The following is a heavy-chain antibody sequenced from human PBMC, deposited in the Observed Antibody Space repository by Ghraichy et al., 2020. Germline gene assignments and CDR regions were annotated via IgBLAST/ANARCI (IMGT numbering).Heavy chain of an antibody. D-gene: IGHD4-17*01. J-gene: IGHJ3*02. V-gene: IGHV3-23*01. Sequence: LSLTCAASGFTFSSYAMSWVRQAPGKGLEWVSAISGSGGSTYYADSVKGRFTISRDNSKNTLYLQMNSLRAEDTAVYYCAKEPNYGDYAERAFDIWGQGTMVTVSS. CDR3: AKEPNYGDYAERAFDI. CDR1: GFTFSSYA. CDR2: ISGSGGST.